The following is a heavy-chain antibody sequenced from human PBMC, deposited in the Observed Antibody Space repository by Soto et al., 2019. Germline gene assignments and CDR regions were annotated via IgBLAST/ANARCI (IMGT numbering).Heavy chain of an antibody. J-gene: IGHJ1*01. CDR3: AKDSAERYYYDSSGYYYSAEYFQH. CDR1: GFTFSSYA. Sequence: GGSLRLSCAASGFTFSSYAMSWVRQAPGKGLEWVSAISGSGGSTYYADSVKGRFTISRDNSKNTLYLQMNSLRAEDTAVYYCAKDSAERYYYDSSGYYYSAEYFQHWGQGTLVTVSP. D-gene: IGHD3-22*01. CDR2: ISGSGGST. V-gene: IGHV3-23*01.